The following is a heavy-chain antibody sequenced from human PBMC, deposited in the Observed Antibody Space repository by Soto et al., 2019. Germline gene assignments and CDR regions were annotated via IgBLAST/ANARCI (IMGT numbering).Heavy chain of an antibody. CDR2: IYYSGST. D-gene: IGHD3-10*01. Sequence: QVQLQESGPGLVKPSETLSLTCTVSGGSISSYYWSWIRQPPGKGLEWIGYIYYSGSTNYNPSLKSRVTISVDTSKNQFSLKLSSVTAADTAVYYCARRKTGGNSPNNWFDPWGQGTLVTVSS. J-gene: IGHJ5*02. CDR1: GGSISSYY. V-gene: IGHV4-59*08. CDR3: ARRKTGGNSPNNWFDP.